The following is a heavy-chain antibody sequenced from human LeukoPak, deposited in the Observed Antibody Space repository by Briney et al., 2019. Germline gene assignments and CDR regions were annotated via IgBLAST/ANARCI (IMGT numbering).Heavy chain of an antibody. Sequence: GESLRLSCAASGFTFSRYSMNWVRRAPGKGLEWLSYITNNGDTIYYADSVRGRFTISRDNAENTLYLQMNSLRAEDTAVYYCARNRAAFGYWGQGTLVTVSS. CDR3: ARNRAAFGY. V-gene: IGHV3-48*01. CDR2: ITNNGDTI. D-gene: IGHD3-16*02. J-gene: IGHJ4*02. CDR1: GFTFSRYS.